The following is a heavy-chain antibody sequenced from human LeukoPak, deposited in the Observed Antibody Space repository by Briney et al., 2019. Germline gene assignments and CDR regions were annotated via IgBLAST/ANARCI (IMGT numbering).Heavy chain of an antibody. V-gene: IGHV3-30-3*01. D-gene: IGHD3-16*01. J-gene: IGHJ6*03. CDR1: GFSFSAYA. CDR3: ARDKGEGIYYFYMDV. CDR2: TSQDVRNN. Sequence: GGSLGLSCVASGFSFSAYAMHWVRQAPGKGLDWVAITSQDVRNNFYADSVQGRFTISRDNFKNTVYLQMNRLRVEDTAVYFCARDKGEGIYYFYMDVWGKGTTVTVSS.